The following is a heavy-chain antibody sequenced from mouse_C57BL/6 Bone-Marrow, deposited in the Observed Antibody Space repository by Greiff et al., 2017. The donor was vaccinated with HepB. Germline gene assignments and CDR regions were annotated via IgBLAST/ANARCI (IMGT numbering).Heavy chain of an antibody. Sequence: QVQLQQPGAELVMPGASVKLSCKASGYTFTSYWMHWVKQRPGQGLEWIGEIDPSDSYTNYNQKFKGKSTLTVDKSSSTAYMQRSSLTSEDSAFYYCARRSSGYVLAYWGQGTLVTVSA. CDR1: GYTFTSYW. D-gene: IGHD3-2*02. CDR2: IDPSDSYT. V-gene: IGHV1-69*01. CDR3: ARRSSGYVLAY. J-gene: IGHJ3*01.